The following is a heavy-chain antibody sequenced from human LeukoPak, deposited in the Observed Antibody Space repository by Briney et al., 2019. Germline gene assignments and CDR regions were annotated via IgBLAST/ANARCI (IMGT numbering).Heavy chain of an antibody. V-gene: IGHV4-59*01. D-gene: IGHD6-13*01. CDR2: IYYSGSN. CDR3: ARDGYSSSWYTEDEDAFDI. Sequence: PSETLSLTCTVSGGSISSYYWSWIRQPPGKGLEWIGYIYYSGSNNYNPSLNSRVTISVDTSKNHFSLKLSSVTAADTAVYYCARDGYSSSWYTEDEDAFDIWGQGTMVTVSS. J-gene: IGHJ3*02. CDR1: GGSISSYY.